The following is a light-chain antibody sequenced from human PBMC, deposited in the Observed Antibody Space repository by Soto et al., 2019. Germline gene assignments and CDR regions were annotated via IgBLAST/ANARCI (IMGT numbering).Light chain of an antibody. CDR3: KQSYSIPWT. J-gene: IGKJ1*01. CDR2: AAS. Sequence: DIQMTQSPSSLSASVGDRVTITCRASQSISSYLNWYQQKPGKAPKVLIYAASSLQSRIPSRFSGSGSGTDFTLTISSLQPEDFATYYCKQSYSIPWTFGQGTKVEIK. V-gene: IGKV1-39*01. CDR1: QSISSY.